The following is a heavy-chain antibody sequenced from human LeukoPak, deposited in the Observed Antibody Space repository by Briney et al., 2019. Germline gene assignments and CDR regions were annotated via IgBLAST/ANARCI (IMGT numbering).Heavy chain of an antibody. CDR1: GFTFSSYA. V-gene: IGHV3-23*01. J-gene: IGHJ4*02. CDR2: ISGSGGST. Sequence: GSLRLSCAASGFTFSSYAMSWVRQAPGKGLEWVSAISGSGGSTYYADSVKGRFTISRDNSKNTLYLQMNSLRAEDTAVYYCAKDRGDIVGATSWEDYFDYWGQGTLVTVSS. CDR3: AKDRGDIVGATSWEDYFDY. D-gene: IGHD1-26*01.